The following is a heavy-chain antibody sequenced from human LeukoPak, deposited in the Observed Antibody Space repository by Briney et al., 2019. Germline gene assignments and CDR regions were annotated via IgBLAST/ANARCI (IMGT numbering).Heavy chain of an antibody. CDR3: ARDGSNWSNDYYHGVDV. CDR2: IYYSGSA. Sequence: SETLSLTCNVSGDSVTTYYWSWIRQPPGKGLEWLGYIYYSGSATYNPSLKSRVTISEDTSKNQFFLKLSSVTAADTAVYYCARDGSNWSNDYYHGVDVWGQGTTVTVSS. D-gene: IGHD4-11*01. J-gene: IGHJ6*02. V-gene: IGHV4-59*02. CDR1: GDSVTTYY.